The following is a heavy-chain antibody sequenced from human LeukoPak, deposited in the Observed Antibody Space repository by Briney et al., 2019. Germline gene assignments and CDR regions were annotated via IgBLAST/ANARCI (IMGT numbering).Heavy chain of an antibody. D-gene: IGHD2-2*02. CDR1: GYTFTGYY. CDR3: ARESRSTSCYSY. J-gene: IGHJ4*02. CDR2: INPNTGAT. V-gene: IGHV1-2*02. Sequence: VASMKVSCKASGYTFTGYYMHWVRQAPGQGLEWMGWINPNTGATNYAQKFQGRVTMTRDTSISTAYMELSRLRSDDTAVYYCARESRSTSCYSYWGQGTLVTVSS.